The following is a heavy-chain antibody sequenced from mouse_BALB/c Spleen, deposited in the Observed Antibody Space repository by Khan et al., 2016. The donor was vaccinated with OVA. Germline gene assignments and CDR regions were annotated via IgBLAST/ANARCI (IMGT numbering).Heavy chain of an antibody. CDR3: ARVGFNGTMDY. CDR2: INTYTGKP. Sequence: QIQLVQSGPELKKPGETVKISCKASGYTFTNYGMNWVKQAPGKGLKWMAWINTYTGKPTYAVDFRGRFAFSLETSASTAYLQINNLKNEDTATYFCARVGFNGTMDYWGQGTSVTVSS. CDR1: GYTFTNYG. V-gene: IGHV9-3-1*01. J-gene: IGHJ4*01.